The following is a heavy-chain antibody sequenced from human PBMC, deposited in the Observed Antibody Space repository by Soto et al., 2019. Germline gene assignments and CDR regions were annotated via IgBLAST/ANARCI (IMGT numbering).Heavy chain of an antibody. Sequence: SQTLSLTCAISGDSVSSNSAAWNWIRQSPSRGLEWLGRTYYRSKWYNDYAVSVKSRITINPDTSKNQFSLQLNSVAPEDTAVYYCASESSDAAAGTRNWFDPWGQGTLVTVSS. CDR2: TYYRSKWYN. V-gene: IGHV6-1*01. CDR1: GDSVSSNSAA. CDR3: ASESSDAAAGTRNWFDP. D-gene: IGHD6-13*01. J-gene: IGHJ5*02.